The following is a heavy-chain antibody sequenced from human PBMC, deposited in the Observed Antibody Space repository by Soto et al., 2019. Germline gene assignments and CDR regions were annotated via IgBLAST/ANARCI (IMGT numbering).Heavy chain of an antibody. Sequence: PGRAPRLSRAASGFTFDDYAMHWVRQAPGKGLEWVSGISWNSGSIGYADSVKGRFTISRDNAKNSLYLQMNSLRAEDTALYYCAKDLAAMAGTLGFNFGMDAWGKGTTVTVPS. CDR3: AKDLAAMAGTLGFNFGMDA. CDR1: GFTFDDYA. V-gene: IGHV3-9*01. D-gene: IGHD6-19*01. CDR2: ISWNSGSI. J-gene: IGHJ6*04.